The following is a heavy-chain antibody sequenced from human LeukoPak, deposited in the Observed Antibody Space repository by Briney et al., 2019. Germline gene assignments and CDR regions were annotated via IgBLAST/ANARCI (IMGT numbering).Heavy chain of an antibody. Sequence: GGSLRLSCAASGFTFRYYAMHWVRQAPGRGLEWVAVISNDGSIQYYTDSVKGRFIISRDDSKNRMYLQMNSLRVDDTALYYCARGPDPVVRGPRRAFDLWGQGTRVTVSS. CDR3: ARGPDPVVRGPRRAFDL. CDR2: ISNDGSIQ. D-gene: IGHD3-10*01. J-gene: IGHJ3*01. CDR1: GFTFRYYA. V-gene: IGHV3-30-3*01.